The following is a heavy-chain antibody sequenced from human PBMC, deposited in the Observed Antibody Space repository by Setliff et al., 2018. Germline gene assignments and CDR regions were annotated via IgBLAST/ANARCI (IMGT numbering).Heavy chain of an antibody. CDR2: IWFDGSNK. CDR3: AKDRNFPNDVFDT. J-gene: IGHJ3*02. V-gene: IGHV3-33*06. Sequence: GGSLRLSCAASGFTFSNYPMHWVRQAPGKGLEWVAVIWFDGSNKYYADSLKGRFTISRDDSKNTLYLQMNSLRAEDTGIYYCAKDRNFPNDVFDTWGQGTMVTVSS. CDR1: GFTFSNYP.